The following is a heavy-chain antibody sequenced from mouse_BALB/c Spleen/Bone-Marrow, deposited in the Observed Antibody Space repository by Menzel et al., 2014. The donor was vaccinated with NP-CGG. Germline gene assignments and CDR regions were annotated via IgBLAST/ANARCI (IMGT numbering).Heavy chain of an antibody. Sequence: VKLMESGAELVKPGTSVKLSCKASGYNFTSYWINWVKLRPGQGLEWIGDTYPGSGSTNYNEKFKSKATLTVDTSSSTAYMQLSSLASEDSALYYCARFSQLGLLAYWGQGTLVTASA. J-gene: IGHJ3*01. CDR3: ARFSQLGLLAY. CDR1: GYNFTSYW. V-gene: IGHV1-55*01. CDR2: TYPGSGST. D-gene: IGHD3-1*01.